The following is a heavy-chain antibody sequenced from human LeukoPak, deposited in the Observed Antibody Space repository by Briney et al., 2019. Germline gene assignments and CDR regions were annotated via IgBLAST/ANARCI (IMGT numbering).Heavy chain of an antibody. CDR1: GFTFDDYA. D-gene: IGHD6-19*01. CDR3: AKDMVSSGWYYFDY. Sequence: PGGSLRLSCAASGFTFDDYAMHWVRQAPGKGLEWVSGISWNSGSIGYADSVKGRFTISRDNAKNSLYLQMNSLRAEDMALYYCAKDMVSSGWYYFDYWGQGTLVTVSS. CDR2: ISWNSGSI. V-gene: IGHV3-9*03. J-gene: IGHJ4*02.